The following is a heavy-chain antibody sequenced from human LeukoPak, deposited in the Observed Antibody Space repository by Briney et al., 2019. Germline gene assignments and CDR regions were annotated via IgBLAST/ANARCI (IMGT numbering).Heavy chain of an antibody. CDR2: ISSSSSTI. CDR1: GLTFSSYS. CDR3: ARDPYSSGWSSYYFDY. Sequence: PGGSLRLSCAASGLTFSSYSMNWVRQAPGKGLEWVSYISSSSSTIYYADSVKGRFTISRDNAKNSLYLQMNSLRAEDTAVYYCARDPYSSGWSSYYFDYWGQGTLVTVSS. D-gene: IGHD6-19*01. V-gene: IGHV3-48*01. J-gene: IGHJ4*02.